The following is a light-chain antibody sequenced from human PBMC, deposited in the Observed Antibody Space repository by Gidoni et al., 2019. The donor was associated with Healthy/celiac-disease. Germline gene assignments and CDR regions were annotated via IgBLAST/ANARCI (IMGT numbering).Light chain of an antibody. Sequence: EIVLTQSPGTLSLSPGERATLSRRASQSVSSSYLAWYQQTPGQPPRLIIYGASSRTTGIPNWFSSGGSGTYFTLTISRLEAEDVAVYYYQQYGSSPLTFGEGTKVEIK. CDR2: GAS. J-gene: IGKJ4*01. V-gene: IGKV3-20*01. CDR3: QQYGSSPLT. CDR1: QSVSSSY.